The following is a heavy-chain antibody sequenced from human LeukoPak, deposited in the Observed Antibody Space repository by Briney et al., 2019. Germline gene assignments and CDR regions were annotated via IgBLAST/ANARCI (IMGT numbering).Heavy chain of an antibody. CDR1: GFTFTSSA. D-gene: IGHD3-10*01. Sequence: SVKVSCKASGFTFTSSAMQWVRQARGQRLEWIGWIVVGSGNTNYAQKFQERVTITRDMSTSTAYMELSSLRSEDTAVYYCAAVVPGSGSYILFDYWGQGTLVTVSS. CDR3: AAVVPGSGSYILFDY. CDR2: IVVGSGNT. J-gene: IGHJ4*02. V-gene: IGHV1-58*02.